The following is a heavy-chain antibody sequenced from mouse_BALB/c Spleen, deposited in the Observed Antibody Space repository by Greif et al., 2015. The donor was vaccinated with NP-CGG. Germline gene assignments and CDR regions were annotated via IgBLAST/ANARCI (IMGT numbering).Heavy chain of an antibody. CDR2: INPSTGYT. J-gene: IGHJ2*01. Sequence: VQLQQSGAELAKPGASVKMSCKASGYTFTSYWMHWVKQRPGQGLEWIGYINPSTGYTEYNQKFKDKATLTADKSSSTAYMQLSSLTSEDSAVYYCAREEVLLRYFDYWGQGTTLTVSS. D-gene: IGHD1-1*01. CDR1: GYTFTSYW. V-gene: IGHV1-7*01. CDR3: AREEVLLRYFDY.